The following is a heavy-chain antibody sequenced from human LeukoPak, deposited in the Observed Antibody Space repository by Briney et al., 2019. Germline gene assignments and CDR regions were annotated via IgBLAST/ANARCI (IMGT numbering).Heavy chain of an antibody. V-gene: IGHV4-34*01. CDR3: ARGRRQWLVRDYYMDV. J-gene: IGHJ6*03. D-gene: IGHD6-19*01. CDR1: GGFISTYY. CDR2: INHSGST. Sequence: SETLSLTCTVSGGFISTYYWSWIRQPPGKGLEWIGEINHSGSTNYNPSLKSRVTISVDTSKNQFSLKLSSVTAADTAVYYCARGRRQWLVRDYYMDVWGKGTTVTVSS.